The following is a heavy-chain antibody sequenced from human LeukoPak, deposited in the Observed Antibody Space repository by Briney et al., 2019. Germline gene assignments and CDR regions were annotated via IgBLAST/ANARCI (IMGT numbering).Heavy chain of an antibody. CDR3: AKKGRVVADLTGFDP. CDR2: IYYSGST. CDR1: GDSINNYY. J-gene: IGHJ5*02. D-gene: IGHD2-15*01. Sequence: SETLSLTCTVSGDSINNYYWNWIRQPPGRGLDWIGYIYYSGSTNYNPSLKSRVTISVDTSKNQFSLKLSSVTAADTAVYYCAKKGRVVADLTGFDPWGQGTLVTVSS. V-gene: IGHV4-59*08.